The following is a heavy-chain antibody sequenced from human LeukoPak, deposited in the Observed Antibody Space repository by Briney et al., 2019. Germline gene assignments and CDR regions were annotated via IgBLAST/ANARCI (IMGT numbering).Heavy chain of an antibody. J-gene: IGHJ4*02. V-gene: IGHV4-34*01. Sequence: SETLSLTCGVYGGSFSGYYWTWIRQPPGKGLEWIGEINHSGITNYNPSLKSRVTISIDTSKNQFSLKLSSVTAADTAVYYCARSGGPRLRFLVEYYFDYWGQGTLVTVSS. CDR1: GGSFSGYY. CDR3: ARSGGPRLRFLVEYYFDY. CDR2: INHSGIT. D-gene: IGHD3-3*01.